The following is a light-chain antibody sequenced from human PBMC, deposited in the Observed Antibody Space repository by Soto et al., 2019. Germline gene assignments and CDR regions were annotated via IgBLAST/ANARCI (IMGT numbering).Light chain of an antibody. CDR2: AVN. Sequence: QSVLTQPPSASGSPGQSVTISCTGTSSDVGGYKYVSWYQQYPGKAPKLMIYAVNKRPSGVPDRFSGSKSGNTASLTVSGLQAEDEADYYWSSYAGSNNYVFGTGTKVTVL. V-gene: IGLV2-8*01. J-gene: IGLJ1*01. CDR3: SSYAGSNNYV. CDR1: SSDVGGYKY.